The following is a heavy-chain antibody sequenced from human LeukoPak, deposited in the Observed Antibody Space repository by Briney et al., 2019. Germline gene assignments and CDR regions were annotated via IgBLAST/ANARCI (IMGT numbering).Heavy chain of an antibody. CDR2: IYHSGST. J-gene: IGHJ1*01. V-gene: IGHV4-38-2*02. CDR3: ARNLDDGSFQH. CDR1: GYSISSGYY. D-gene: IGHD1-1*01. Sequence: SETLSLTCTVSGYSISSGYYWGWIRQPPGKGLEWIGSIYHSGSTYYNPSLKSRVTISVDTSKNQFSLKLSSVTAADTAVYYCARNLDDGSFQHWGQGTLVTVSS.